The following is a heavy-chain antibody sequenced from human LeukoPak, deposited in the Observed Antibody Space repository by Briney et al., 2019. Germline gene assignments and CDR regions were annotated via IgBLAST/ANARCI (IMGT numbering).Heavy chain of an antibody. CDR1: GFTFSSYA. Sequence: PGGSLRLSCAASGFTFSSYAMSWVRQAPGKGLEWVSAISGSGGSTYYADSVKGRFTISRDNSKNTLYLQMNSLRAEDTAVYYCAKAWGQQWLGGKVTSPPGYWGQGTLVTASS. V-gene: IGHV3-23*01. D-gene: IGHD6-19*01. J-gene: IGHJ4*02. CDR2: ISGSGGST. CDR3: AKAWGQQWLGGKVTSPPGY.